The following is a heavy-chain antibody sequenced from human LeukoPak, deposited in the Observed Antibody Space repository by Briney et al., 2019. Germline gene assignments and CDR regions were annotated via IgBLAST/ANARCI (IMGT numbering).Heavy chain of an antibody. CDR2: IIPIFGTA. CDR1: GGTFISYA. Sequence: SVKVSCKASGGTFISYAISRVRQAPGQEREWMGGIIPIFGTANYAEKFQGRVTITTDESTSTAYMELCGLRAEYTGVNYCARDRGYSYGYWFDLWGQGTLVTLSS. D-gene: IGHD5-18*01. J-gene: IGHJ5*02. CDR3: ARDRGYSYGYWFDL. V-gene: IGHV1-69*05.